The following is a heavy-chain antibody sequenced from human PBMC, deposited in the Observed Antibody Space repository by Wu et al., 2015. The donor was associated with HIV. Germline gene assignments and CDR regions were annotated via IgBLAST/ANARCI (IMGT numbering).Heavy chain of an antibody. J-gene: IGHJ4*02. CDR1: GYSFIDYY. CDR3: ARLQSLSGLYSNADY. V-gene: IGHV1-2*02. Sequence: QVQLVQSGPEVKKPGASVMVSCKASGYSFIDYYMYWVRQAPGQGPEWMGWINPNRGGTKYAQKFQGRVTMTRDAAVSTAYMELNSLRSDDTAVYYCARLQSLSGLYSNADYWGQGTLVTVSS. D-gene: IGHD1-26*01. CDR2: INPNRGGT.